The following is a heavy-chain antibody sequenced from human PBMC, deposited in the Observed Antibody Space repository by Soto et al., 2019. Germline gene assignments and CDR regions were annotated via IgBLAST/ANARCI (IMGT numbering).Heavy chain of an antibody. Sequence: EVQLVESGGGLVQPGGSLRLSCASSGFTVSSNYMRWFRQAPGKGLEWVSVIYSGGSTYYADSVKGRFTISRHNSKNTLYLQMNSRREEEAAVSYCARTAGPLDYWVQGTLVTVSS. CDR1: GFTVSSNY. D-gene: IGHD2-21*02. CDR2: IYSGGST. V-gene: IGHV3-53*04. J-gene: IGHJ4*02. CDR3: ARTAGPLDY.